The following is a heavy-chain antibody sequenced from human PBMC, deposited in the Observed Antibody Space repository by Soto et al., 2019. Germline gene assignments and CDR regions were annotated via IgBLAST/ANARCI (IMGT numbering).Heavy chain of an antibody. J-gene: IGHJ4*02. V-gene: IGHV3-30*04. CDR3: TRTYTSSWNALDY. CDR2: ISFDGSLK. Sequence: QVQLVESGGGVVQPGRSLRLSCTASGFTFDSHTMHWFRQSPGKGLEWVALISFDGSLKFDSDSVKGPFSISRDNSKNTVFLEMNSLRPEYTGVYYCTRTYTSSWNALDYWGQGVEVIVSS. D-gene: IGHD6-13*01. CDR1: GFTFDSHT.